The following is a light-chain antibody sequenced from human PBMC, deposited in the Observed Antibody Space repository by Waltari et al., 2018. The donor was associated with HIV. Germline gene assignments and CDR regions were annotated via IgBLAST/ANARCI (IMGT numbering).Light chain of an antibody. CDR3: QQYYTTPFT. J-gene: IGKJ3*01. CDR2: WAS. CDR1: QSVLYSSNNKNY. V-gene: IGKV4-1*01. Sequence: DIVTTQSPDSLAVSLGERATINCKSSQSVLYSSNNKNYLAWYQQKPGQSPKLLIYWASTRESGVPDRFSGSGSGTDFTLTISSLQAEDVAVYYCQQYYTTPFTFGPGTKVDIK.